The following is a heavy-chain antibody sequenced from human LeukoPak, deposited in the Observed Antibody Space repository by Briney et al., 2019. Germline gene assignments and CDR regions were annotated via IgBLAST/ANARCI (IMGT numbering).Heavy chain of an antibody. V-gene: IGHV3-9*01. Sequence: GGSLRLSCAASGFTFDDYAMHWVRQAPGKGLEWVSGISWNSGSIGYADSVKGRFTISRDNAKNSLYLQMNSLRAEDTALYYCAKDIGSSGSDYWGQGTLVTVSS. CDR2: ISWNSGSI. CDR1: GFTFDDYA. J-gene: IGHJ4*02. CDR3: AKDIGSSGSDY. D-gene: IGHD6-13*01.